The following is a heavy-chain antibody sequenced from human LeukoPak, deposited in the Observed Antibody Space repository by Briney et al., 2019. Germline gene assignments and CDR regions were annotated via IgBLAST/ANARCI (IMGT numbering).Heavy chain of an antibody. V-gene: IGHV4-34*01. CDR1: GGSVSGYY. Sequence: SETLSLTCAVYGGSVSGYYWSWIRQPPGKGLEWIGNIYSSGSTYYNASLQSRVTISIDTSKNQFSLRLNSVTAADTAMYYCAKSGGYGLIDYWGQGTRVTVSS. CDR2: IYSSGST. CDR3: AKSGGYGLIDY. J-gene: IGHJ4*02. D-gene: IGHD1-26*01.